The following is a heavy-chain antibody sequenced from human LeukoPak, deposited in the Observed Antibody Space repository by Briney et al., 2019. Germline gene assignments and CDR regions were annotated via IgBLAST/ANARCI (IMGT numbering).Heavy chain of an antibody. Sequence: PGXSLRLSCAASGFTFSSYAMRWVRQAPGKGLEWVSAISGSGVTTYYADSVKGRFNISRDNSKNTLYLQMNSLRAEDTALYYCAKDRDYYLVGFFDYWGQGTLVTVSS. J-gene: IGHJ4*02. CDR3: AKDRDYYLVGFFDY. CDR2: ISGSGVTT. D-gene: IGHD3-10*01. V-gene: IGHV3-23*01. CDR1: GFTFSSYA.